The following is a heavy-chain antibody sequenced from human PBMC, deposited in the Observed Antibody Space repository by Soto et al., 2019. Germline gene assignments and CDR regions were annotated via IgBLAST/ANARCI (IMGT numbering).Heavy chain of an antibody. CDR2: IIPIFGTA. V-gene: IGHV1-69*13. CDR3: AREIRYCISTSCYSPGLSFDY. CDR1: GGTFSSYA. D-gene: IGHD2-2*01. Sequence: SVKVSCKASGGTFSSYAISWVRQAPGQGLEWMGGIIPIFGTANYAQKFQGRVTITADESTSTAYMELSSLRSEDMAVYYCAREIRYCISTSCYSPGLSFDYWGQGTLVTVSS. J-gene: IGHJ4*02.